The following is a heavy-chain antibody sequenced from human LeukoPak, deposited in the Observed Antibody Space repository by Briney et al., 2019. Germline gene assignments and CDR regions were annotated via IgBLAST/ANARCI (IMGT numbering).Heavy chain of an antibody. V-gene: IGHV3-15*01. J-gene: IGHJ3*02. CDR3: TKVMALLHPAFDI. Sequence: MPGGSLRLSCAASRFNFNIAWMSWVRQAPGKGLEWVGRIKSKGGGETTEYAAPVTGRFTISRDDSKNTVYLQMNSLKTEDAAVYYCTKVMALLHPAFDIWGQGTRVTVSS. D-gene: IGHD2-21*01. CDR1: RFNFNIAW. CDR2: IKSKGGGETT.